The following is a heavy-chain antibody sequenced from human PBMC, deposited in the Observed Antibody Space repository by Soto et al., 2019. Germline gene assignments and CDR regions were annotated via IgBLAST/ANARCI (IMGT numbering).Heavy chain of an antibody. J-gene: IGHJ4*02. Sequence: EVQLLESGGGSVQPGGSLRLSCAASGFTFSSYAMHWVRRPPGKGLEWVSSISGSGVTAYYADSVKGRFSISRDSLVNTLYLQMNSLRAEDTAVYYCAKGRGQNLNFDYWGQGTLVTVSP. CDR3: AKGRGQNLNFDY. D-gene: IGHD3-10*01. V-gene: IGHV3-23*01. CDR2: ISGSGVTA. CDR1: GFTFSSYA.